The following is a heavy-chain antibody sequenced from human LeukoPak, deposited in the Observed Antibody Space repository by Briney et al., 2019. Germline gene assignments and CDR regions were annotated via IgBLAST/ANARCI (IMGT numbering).Heavy chain of an antibody. CDR1: GGSISSYY. J-gene: IGHJ4*02. Sequence: SETLSLTCTVSGGSISSYYWSWIRQSPGKGLEWIGYIYYSGSTNYNPSLKSRVTISIDTSKNQFSLMLNSVTAADTAVYYCATGDETSGWYGYWGQGTLVTVSS. V-gene: IGHV4-59*08. CDR3: ATGDETSGWYGY. CDR2: IYYSGST. D-gene: IGHD6-19*01.